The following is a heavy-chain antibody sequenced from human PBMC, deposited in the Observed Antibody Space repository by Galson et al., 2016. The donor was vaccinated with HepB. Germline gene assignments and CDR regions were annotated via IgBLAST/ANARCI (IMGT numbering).Heavy chain of an antibody. CDR3: ARAIVAPDCYFDF. J-gene: IGHJ4*02. V-gene: IGHV6-1*01. CDR2: TYYRSKWYN. CDR1: GDSVSSNSAA. Sequence: CAISGDSVSSNSAAWNWIRQSPSRGLEWLGRTYYRSKWYNDYAVSVKSRISINPDTSKNQFSLNLASVTVADTAVYYCARAIVAPDCYFDFWGQGTLVTVSS. D-gene: IGHD5-12*01.